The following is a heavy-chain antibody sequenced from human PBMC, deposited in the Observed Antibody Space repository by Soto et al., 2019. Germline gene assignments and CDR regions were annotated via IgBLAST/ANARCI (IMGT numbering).Heavy chain of an antibody. CDR3: AKGRQKGELLWFGELFPLVDY. Sequence: GSLRLSCAASVFTFIFYAMSWVRQAPGKGLAWVSAISGSGGSTYYADSVKGRFTISRDNSKNTLYLQMNSLRAEDTAVYYCAKGRQKGELLWFGELFPLVDYWGQGTLVTVSS. CDR2: ISGSGGST. D-gene: IGHD3-10*01. V-gene: IGHV3-23*01. CDR1: VFTFIFYA. J-gene: IGHJ4*02.